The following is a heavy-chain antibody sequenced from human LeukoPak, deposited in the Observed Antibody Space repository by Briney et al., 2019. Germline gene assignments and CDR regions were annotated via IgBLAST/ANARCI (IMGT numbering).Heavy chain of an antibody. CDR2: MNPNSGNT. J-gene: IGHJ6*03. V-gene: IGHV1-8*03. CDR3: AGGPTNIAVAGYYYYYMDV. CDR1: GYTFTSYD. Sequence: ASVKVSCKASGYTFTSYDINWVRQATGQGLEWMGWMNPNSGNTGYAQKFQGRVTITRNTSISTAYMELSSLRSEDTAVYYCAGGPTNIAVAGYYYYYMDVWGKGTTVTVSS. D-gene: IGHD6-19*01.